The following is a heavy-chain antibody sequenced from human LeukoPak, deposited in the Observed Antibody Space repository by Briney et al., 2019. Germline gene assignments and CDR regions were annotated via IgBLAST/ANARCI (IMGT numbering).Heavy chain of an antibody. V-gene: IGHV4-34*01. Sequence: SETLSLTCAVYGGSFSGYYWSWIRQPPGKGLEWIGEINHSGSTNYNPSLKSRVTISVDTSKNQFSLKLSSVTAADTAVYYCASPRAERSTWYAVDYWGQGTLVTVSA. J-gene: IGHJ4*02. D-gene: IGHD6-13*01. CDR3: ASPRAERSTWYAVDY. CDR2: INHSGST. CDR1: GGSFSGYY.